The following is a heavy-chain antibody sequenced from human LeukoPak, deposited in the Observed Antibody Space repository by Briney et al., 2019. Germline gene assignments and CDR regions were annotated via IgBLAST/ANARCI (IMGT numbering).Heavy chain of an antibody. D-gene: IGHD2-2*01. J-gene: IGHJ4*01. CDR3: ARQDCSSNNCKLDV. CDR2: IYTSGST. CDR1: GGSISSYY. Sequence: SETLSLTCTVSGGSISSYYWSWIRQPPGKGLEWIGYIYTSGSTNYNPSLKSRVTISVDTSKNQFSLEPGFLTAASTALYYCARQDCSSNNCKLDVWGQGTLVTVSS. V-gene: IGHV4-4*09.